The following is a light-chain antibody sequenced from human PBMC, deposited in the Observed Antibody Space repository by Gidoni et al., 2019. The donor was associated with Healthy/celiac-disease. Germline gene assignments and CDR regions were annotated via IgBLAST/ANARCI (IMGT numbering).Light chain of an antibody. V-gene: IGLV3-1*01. CDR1: KLGDKY. CDR3: QAWDSSTGV. Sequence: SYPLTPPPPVSVSPGQTASITCSGDKLGDKYACWYQQKPGQSPVLVIYQDSKRPSGIPERFSGSNSGNTATLTISGTQAMDEADYYCQAWDSSTGVFGGGTKLTVL. J-gene: IGLJ2*01. CDR2: QDS.